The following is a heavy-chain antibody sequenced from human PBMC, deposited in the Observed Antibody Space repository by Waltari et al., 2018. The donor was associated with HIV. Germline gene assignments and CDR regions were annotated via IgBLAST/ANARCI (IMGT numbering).Heavy chain of an antibody. J-gene: IGHJ4*02. Sequence: EVLLVESGGGPVQPGGSLRLSCAASGFDVKRYSMNWVRQAPGKGLEWIAYLKTGYSTYYTPSVEGRFTISRDDAKSSLYLQMDSLRNEDTAVYYCTRDLRGESSGYWGQGTLVTVSS. CDR1: GFDVKRYS. CDR3: TRDLRGESSGY. D-gene: IGHD3-10*01. CDR2: LKTGYST. V-gene: IGHV3-48*02.